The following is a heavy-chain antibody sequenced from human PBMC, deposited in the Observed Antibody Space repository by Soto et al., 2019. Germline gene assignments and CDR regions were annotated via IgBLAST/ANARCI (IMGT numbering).Heavy chain of an antibody. J-gene: IGHJ4*02. CDR2: INPGGSIT. CDR1: GFTFTSYW. D-gene: IGHD2-8*01. Sequence: EEQLVESGGGLVQPGGSLRLSCAAPGFTFTSYWMHWVRQPPGKGLVWVSRINPGGSITTYADSVKGRFTISRDNAKNTLYLQINSLRGDDTAVYYCARVPTGKYGVWNYWGQGTLVTVSS. V-gene: IGHV3-74*01. CDR3: ARVPTGKYGVWNY.